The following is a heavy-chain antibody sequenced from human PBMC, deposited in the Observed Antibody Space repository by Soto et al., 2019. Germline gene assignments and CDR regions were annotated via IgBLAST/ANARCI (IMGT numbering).Heavy chain of an antibody. CDR1: GFTFSYYA. Sequence: PGGSLRLPCAASGFTFSYYAMHWVRQAPGKGLEWVAVMSYDGSNKYYADSVKGRFTISRDNSKNTLFLQMNSLRAEDTAVYYCARGDSIAAAGIVGTHWFDPWGQGTRVT. V-gene: IGHV3-30-3*01. CDR2: MSYDGSNK. CDR3: ARGDSIAAAGIVGTHWFDP. D-gene: IGHD6-13*01. J-gene: IGHJ5*02.